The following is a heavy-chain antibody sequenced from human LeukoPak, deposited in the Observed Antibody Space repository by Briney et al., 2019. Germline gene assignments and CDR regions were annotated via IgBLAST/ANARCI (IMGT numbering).Heavy chain of an antibody. CDR2: INPNSGGT. D-gene: IGHD1-7*01. Sequence: ASVRVSCKASGYTFTGYYMHWVRQAPGQGLEWMGWINPNSGGTNYAQKFHGRVTMTRDTSISTAYMELSRLRSDDTAVYYCARDAEIPRYNWNYRWFDPWGQGTLVTVSS. J-gene: IGHJ5*02. CDR3: ARDAEIPRYNWNYRWFDP. V-gene: IGHV1-2*02. CDR1: GYTFTGYY.